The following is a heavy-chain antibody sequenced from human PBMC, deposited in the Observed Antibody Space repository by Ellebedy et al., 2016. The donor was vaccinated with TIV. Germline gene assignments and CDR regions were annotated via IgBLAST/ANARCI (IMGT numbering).Heavy chain of an antibody. CDR2: INPIGSSP. V-gene: IGHV1-46*01. J-gene: IGHJ4*02. CDR3: TRGWSTPDY. D-gene: IGHD2-15*01. CDR1: GYAFTSYY. Sequence: AASVKVSCKASGYAFTSYYIHWVRQSPGQGLEWLGIINPIGSSPNYAQKFQGRVAMTRDTSTSTVYMELSSLISKDTAVYYCTRGWSTPDYWGQGTMVIVSS.